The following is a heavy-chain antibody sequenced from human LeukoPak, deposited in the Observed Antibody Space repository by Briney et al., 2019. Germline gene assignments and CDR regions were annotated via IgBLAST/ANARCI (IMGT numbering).Heavy chain of an antibody. J-gene: IGHJ5*02. CDR1: VGSFSGYY. D-gene: IGHD3-22*01. V-gene: IGHV4-34*01. CDR2: INHSGST. Sequence: SKTLSLTCAVYVGSFSGYYWSWIRQPPGKGLEWIGEINHSGSTNYNPSLKSRVTTSVDPSKNQGSLKLTSVTAADTAVYYCARVNYYGSGGYYWWFDPWGQGTLVTVSS. CDR3: ARVNYYGSGGYYWWFDP.